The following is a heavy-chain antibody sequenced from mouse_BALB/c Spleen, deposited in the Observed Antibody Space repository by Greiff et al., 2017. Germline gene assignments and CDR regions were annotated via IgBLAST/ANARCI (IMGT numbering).Heavy chain of an antibody. CDR1: GFTFSSYA. J-gene: IGHJ3*01. CDR3: ASTLDGYSFAY. V-gene: IGHV5-6-5*01. CDR2: ISSGGST. Sequence: EVKVVESGGGLVKPGGSLKLSCAASGFTFSSYAMSWVRQTPEKRLEWVASISSGGSTYYPDSVKGRFTISRDNARNILYLQMSSLRSEDTAMYYCASTLDGYSFAYWGQGTLVTVSA. D-gene: IGHD2-3*01.